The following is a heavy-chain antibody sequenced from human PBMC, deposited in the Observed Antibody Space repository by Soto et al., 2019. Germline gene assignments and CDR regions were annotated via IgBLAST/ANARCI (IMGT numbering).Heavy chain of an antibody. D-gene: IGHD2-2*01. Sequence: EVQLVESGGGLVQPGGSLRMSCAASGFTFSTYWMSWVRQAPGKGLELVATIRQDGSEKHYVDSVEGRFTISRDNAKDSLHLQMDSLRVEDTAVYHCVRGCGRASCPYYLDVWGKGTTVTVSS. J-gene: IGHJ6*03. V-gene: IGHV3-7*01. CDR3: VRGCGRASCPYYLDV. CDR2: IRQDGSEK. CDR1: GFTFSTYW.